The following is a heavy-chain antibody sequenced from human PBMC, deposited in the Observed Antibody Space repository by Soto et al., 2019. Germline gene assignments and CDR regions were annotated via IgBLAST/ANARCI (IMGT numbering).Heavy chain of an antibody. J-gene: IGHJ6*02. V-gene: IGHV3-11*01. CDR1: GFTFSSYG. CDR2: ISSPGSTI. CDR3: ATSPFFRMDV. Sequence: GGSLRLSCAASGFTFSSYGMSWIRQAPGKGLEWVSYISSPGSTIYYAHSVKGRFTISRDNAKNSLYLQMNSLRVEDTAVYYCATSPFFRMDVWGQGTTVTVSS.